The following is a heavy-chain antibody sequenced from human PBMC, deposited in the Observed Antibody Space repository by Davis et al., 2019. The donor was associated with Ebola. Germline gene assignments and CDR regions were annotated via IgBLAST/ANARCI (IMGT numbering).Heavy chain of an antibody. V-gene: IGHV5-51*01. D-gene: IGHD3-10*01. J-gene: IGHJ4*02. Sequence: KVSCKGSGYSSTNYWIGWVRQMPGKGLEWMGIIYPGDFDTRYSPSFQGHVTISADKSISTAYLQWSSLKASDTAMYYCARQSSRGRVFTVDWGQGTLVTVSS. CDR2: IYPGDFDT. CDR1: GYSSTNYW. CDR3: ARQSSRGRVFTVD.